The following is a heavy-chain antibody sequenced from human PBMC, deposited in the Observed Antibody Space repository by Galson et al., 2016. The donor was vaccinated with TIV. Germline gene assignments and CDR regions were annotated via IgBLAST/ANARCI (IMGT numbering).Heavy chain of an antibody. V-gene: IGHV1-46*01. Sequence: SVKVSCKASGYTFTDYYIHWVRQVPGQGLEWMGLINPSGGTINYAQKFQGRVTMTRDKSSSTVYMALSSLTSGDTAVYYCAKDLRGGEVLDLSDDLDGWGQGTMVTVSS. CDR1: GYTFTDYY. CDR3: AKDLRGGEVLDLSDDLDG. D-gene: IGHD3-10*01. CDR2: INPSGGTI. J-gene: IGHJ3*01.